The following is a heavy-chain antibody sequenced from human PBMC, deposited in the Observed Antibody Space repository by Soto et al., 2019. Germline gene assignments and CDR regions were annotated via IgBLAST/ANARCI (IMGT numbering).Heavy chain of an antibody. CDR1: GGSISSGGYY. V-gene: IGHV4-31*03. J-gene: IGHJ4*02. D-gene: IGHD3-10*01. CDR2: IYYSGST. Sequence: QVQLQESGPGLVKPSQTLSLTCTVSGGSISSGGYYWSWIRQHPGKGLEGIGYIYYSGSTYYNPSLKSRVNISVDTSKNQFPLKLSSVTAADTAVYYCARTGGRGVNDYWGQGTLVTVSS. CDR3: ARTGGRGVNDY.